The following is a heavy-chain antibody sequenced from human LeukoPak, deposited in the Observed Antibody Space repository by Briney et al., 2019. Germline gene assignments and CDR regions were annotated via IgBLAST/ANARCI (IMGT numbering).Heavy chain of an antibody. CDR3: ARGMVLRYFDWLPVYYFDY. CDR2: IKQDGSEK. D-gene: IGHD3-9*01. J-gene: IGHJ4*02. Sequence: GGSLRLSCAASGFTFSSYWMSWVRQAPGEGLEWVANIKQDGSEKYYVDSVKGRFTISRDNAKNSLYLQMNSLRAEDTAVYYCARGMVLRYFDWLPVYYFDYWGQGTLVTVSS. CDR1: GFTFSSYW. V-gene: IGHV3-7*01.